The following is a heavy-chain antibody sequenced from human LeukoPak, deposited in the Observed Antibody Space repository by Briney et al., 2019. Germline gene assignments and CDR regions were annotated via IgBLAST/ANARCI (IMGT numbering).Heavy chain of an antibody. V-gene: IGHV1-18*01. CDR3: ARSLTDYDFWSGYQLDNWFDP. Sequence: GASVKVSCKASGYTFTSYGISWVRQAPGQGLEWMGWISAYNGNTNYAQKLQGRVTMTTDTSTSTAYMELRSLRSDDTAVYYCARSLTDYDFWSGYQLDNWFDPWGQGTLVTVSS. D-gene: IGHD3-3*01. J-gene: IGHJ5*02. CDR1: GYTFTSYG. CDR2: ISAYNGNT.